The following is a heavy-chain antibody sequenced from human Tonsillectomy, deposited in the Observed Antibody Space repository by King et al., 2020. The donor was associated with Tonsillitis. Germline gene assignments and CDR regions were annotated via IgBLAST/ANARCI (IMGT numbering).Heavy chain of an antibody. CDR3: ARAVTIFGVAFYYYYMDV. D-gene: IGHD3-3*01. CDR1: GFTFSDYY. Sequence: VQLVESGGGLVKPGGSLRLSCAASGFTFSDYYMSWIRQAPGKGLEWIGSIYYSGSTYYNPSLKSRVTISVDTSKNQFSLKLSSVTAADTAVYYCARAVTIFGVAFYYYYMDVWGKGTTVTVSS. CDR2: IYYSGST. V-gene: IGHV4-38-2*01. J-gene: IGHJ6*03.